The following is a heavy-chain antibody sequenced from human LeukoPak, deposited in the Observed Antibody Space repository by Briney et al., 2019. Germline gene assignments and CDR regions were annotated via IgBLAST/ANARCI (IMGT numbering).Heavy chain of an antibody. CDR1: GGSISSSTCF. CDR3: ARQGPNYYDSSGYYGWFDP. D-gene: IGHD3-22*01. CDR2: IYYSGST. Sequence: SETLSLTCTVSGGSISSSTCFWGWIRQPPGKGLEWIGTIYYSGSTYYNPSLKSRVTISVDSSKNQFSLRLSSVTAADTAVYYCARQGPNYYDSSGYYGWFDPWGQGTLVTVSS. J-gene: IGHJ5*02. V-gene: IGHV4-39*01.